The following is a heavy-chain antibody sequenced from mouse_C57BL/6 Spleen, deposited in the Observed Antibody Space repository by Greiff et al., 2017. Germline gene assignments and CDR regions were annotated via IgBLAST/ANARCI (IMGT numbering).Heavy chain of an antibody. Sequence: VQLQQSGPELVKPGASVKISCKASGYSFTGYYMNWVKQSPEKSLEWIGEINPSTGGTTYNQKFKAKATLTVDKSSSTAYMQLKSLTSEDSAVYYCARATTVVDYFDYWGQGTTLTVSS. V-gene: IGHV1-42*01. CDR1: GYSFTGYY. CDR2: INPSTGGT. J-gene: IGHJ2*01. CDR3: ARATTVVDYFDY. D-gene: IGHD1-1*01.